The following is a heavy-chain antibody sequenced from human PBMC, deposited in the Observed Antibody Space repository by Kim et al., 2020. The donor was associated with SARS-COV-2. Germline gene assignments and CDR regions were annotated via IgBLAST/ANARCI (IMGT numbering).Heavy chain of an antibody. Sequence: SETLSLTCTVSGGSISSNNYYCGWIRQPPGKGLEWIGTIHYSGRTYYKASLKSRVTMSVDTSKNQFSLKLSSVNAADTAIYYCARRYSSGWFYDYWCQGTLFSVSP. J-gene: IGHJ4*02. V-gene: IGHV4-39*01. CDR2: IHYSGRT. CDR3: ARRYSSGWFYDY. D-gene: IGHD6-19*01. CDR1: GGSISSNNYY.